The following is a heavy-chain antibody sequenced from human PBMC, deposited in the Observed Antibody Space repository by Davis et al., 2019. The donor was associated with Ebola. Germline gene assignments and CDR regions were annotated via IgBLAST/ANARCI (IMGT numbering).Heavy chain of an antibody. CDR1: GFSISDFY. CDR3: ARAEDDYGEYPDALDI. J-gene: IGHJ3*02. V-gene: IGHV3-11*05. Sequence: GESLKISCAASGFSISDFYVSWLRQAPGKGLEWISRIGGSGRYTNYADSVKGRFTISRDSSMNTVYLQMSSLRAEDTAVYYCARAEDDYGEYPDALDIWGQGTVVTVSS. CDR2: IGGSGRYT. D-gene: IGHD4-17*01.